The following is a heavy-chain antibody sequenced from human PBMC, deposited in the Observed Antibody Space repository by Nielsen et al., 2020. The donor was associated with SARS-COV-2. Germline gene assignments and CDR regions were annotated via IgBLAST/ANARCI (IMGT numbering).Heavy chain of an antibody. CDR1: GCSISSSSFH. J-gene: IGHJ5*02. Sequence: SETLSLTCTVSGCSISSSSFHWGWIRPPPGKGLEWIGSIYYSGRTYYNPSLKSRVTISVDTSKNQFSLKLSSVTAADTAVYYCARQGHNFDWYNWFDPWGQGTLVTVSS. CDR2: IYYSGRT. D-gene: IGHD3-9*01. CDR3: ARQGHNFDWYNWFDP. V-gene: IGHV4-39*01.